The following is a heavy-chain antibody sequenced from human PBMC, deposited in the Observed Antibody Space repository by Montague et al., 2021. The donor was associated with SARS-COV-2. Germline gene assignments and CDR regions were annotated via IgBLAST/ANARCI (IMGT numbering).Heavy chain of an antibody. CDR2: VYPLATX. V-gene: IGHV4-61*02. CDR1: GVSITSDIYF. D-gene: IGHD3-3*01. Sequence: TLSLTCTVSGVSITSDIYFWHWFRQPAGKGLEWIGRVYPLATXXYNPSLRSRLTLAFDTSKNQISLNLTSATAADAAVYYCASYDFWSGYTDDLWGPGIRVIVSS. J-gene: IGHJ5*02. CDR3: ASYDFWSGYTDDL.